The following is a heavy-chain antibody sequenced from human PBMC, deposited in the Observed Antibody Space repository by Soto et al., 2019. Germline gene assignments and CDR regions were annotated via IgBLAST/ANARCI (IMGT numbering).Heavy chain of an antibody. V-gene: IGHV3-23*01. CDR1: GFTFSSYA. CDR3: ARDRRYYDSSGYYYYYYGMDV. J-gene: IGHJ6*02. Sequence: GGSLRLSCAASGFTFSSYAMSWVRQAPGKGLDWVSAISVSVGSTYYADSVKGRFTISRDNSKNTLYLQMNSLRAEDTAVYYCARDRRYYDSSGYYYYYYGMDVWGQGTTVTVSS. CDR2: ISVSVGST. D-gene: IGHD3-22*01.